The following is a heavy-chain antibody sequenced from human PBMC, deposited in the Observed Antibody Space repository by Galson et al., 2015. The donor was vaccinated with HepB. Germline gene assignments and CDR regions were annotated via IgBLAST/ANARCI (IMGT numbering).Heavy chain of an antibody. CDR1: GESFSGYY. D-gene: IGHD2-21*01. Sequence: ETLSLTCAVFGESFSGYYWNWIRQPPGKGLEWIGEINYSGSTNYSPSLKSRVSISVDTSKNQFSLRLNPVTAADTALYFCARARTGGSYSNYHFYGMDVWGQGTTVTVSS. J-gene: IGHJ6*02. V-gene: IGHV4-34*01. CDR3: ARARTGGSYSNYHFYGMDV. CDR2: INYSGST.